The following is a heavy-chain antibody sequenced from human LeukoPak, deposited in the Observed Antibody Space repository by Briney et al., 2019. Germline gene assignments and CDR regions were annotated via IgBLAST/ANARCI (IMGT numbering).Heavy chain of an antibody. CDR1: GYTFTGSY. CDR2: INPNSGGT. CDR3: ARESIAAAGTLDY. D-gene: IGHD6-13*01. J-gene: IGHJ4*02. Sequence: ASVKVSCKASGYTFTGSYMRWVRQAPGQGLEWMGWINPNSGGTNYAQKFQGRVTMTRDTSISTAYMELSRLRSDDTAVYYCARESIAAAGTLDYWGQGTLVTVSS. V-gene: IGHV1-2*02.